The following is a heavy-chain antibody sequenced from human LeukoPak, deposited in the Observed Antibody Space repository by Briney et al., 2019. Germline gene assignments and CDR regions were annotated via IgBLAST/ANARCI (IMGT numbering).Heavy chain of an antibody. CDR3: ARDRRSPNYYDSSGYYYFDY. CDR1: GGSISSYY. D-gene: IGHD3-22*01. CDR2: IYTSGST. V-gene: IGHV4-4*07. Sequence: SETLSLTCTVSGGSISSYYWSWIRQPAGKGLEWIGRIYTSGSTNYNPSLKSRVTMSVDTPKNQFSLKLSSMTAADTAVYYCARDRRSPNYYDSSGYYYFDYWGQGTLVTVSS. J-gene: IGHJ4*02.